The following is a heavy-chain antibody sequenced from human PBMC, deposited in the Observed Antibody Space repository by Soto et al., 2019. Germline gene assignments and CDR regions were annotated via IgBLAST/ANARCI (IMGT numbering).Heavy chain of an antibody. J-gene: IGHJ4*02. V-gene: IGHV3-23*01. Sequence: EVQLLESGGGLVQPGGSLRLSCVASGFSFGTYAMTWVRQVPGKGLEWVSTISGGIGSTFYADSVKGRFTISRDISKNTLYLQMDNLRVEDTALYYCAKGYGWDYLDYWGQGALVTVSP. CDR2: ISGGIGST. D-gene: IGHD4-17*01. CDR3: AKGYGWDYLDY. CDR1: GFSFGTYA.